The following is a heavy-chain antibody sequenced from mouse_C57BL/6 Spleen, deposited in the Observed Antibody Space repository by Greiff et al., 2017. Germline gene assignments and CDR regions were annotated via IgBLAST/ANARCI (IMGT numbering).Heavy chain of an antibody. CDR2: IHPNSGST. CDR3: ASDDGYSFDG. D-gene: IGHD2-3*01. J-gene: IGHJ2*01. V-gene: IGHV1-64*01. CDR1: GYTFTSYW. Sequence: VQLQQPGAELVKPGASVKLSCKASGYTFTSYWMHWVKQRPGQGLEWIGMIHPNSGSTNYNEKFKSKATLTVYKSSSTAYMQLSRLTSEDSAVYYCASDDGYSFDGWGQGTTLTVSS.